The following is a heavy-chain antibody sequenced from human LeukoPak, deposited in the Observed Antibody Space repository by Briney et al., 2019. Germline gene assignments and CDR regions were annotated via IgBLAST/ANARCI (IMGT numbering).Heavy chain of an antibody. J-gene: IGHJ4*02. CDR2: IIPIFGTA. CDR3: ARGGTDQLDY. Sequence: SVKFSCKASGGTFSSYAISWVRQARGQGLEWMGGIIPIFGTANYAQKFQGRVTITTDESTSTAYMELSSLRSEDTAVYYCARGGTDQLDYWGQGTLVTVSS. CDR1: GGTFSSYA. V-gene: IGHV1-69*05. D-gene: IGHD1-1*01.